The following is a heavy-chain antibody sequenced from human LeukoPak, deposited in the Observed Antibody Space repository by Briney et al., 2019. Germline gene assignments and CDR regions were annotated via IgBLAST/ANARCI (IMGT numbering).Heavy chain of an antibody. J-gene: IGHJ4*02. CDR3: ARGLGNPSGSYSVLDY. V-gene: IGHV1-69*13. CDR2: IIPIFGTA. D-gene: IGHD1-26*01. Sequence: SVKVSCKASGGTFSSYAISWVRQAPGQGLEWMGGIIPIFGTANYAQKFQGRVTITADESTSTAYMELSSLRSEDTAVYYCARGLGNPSGSYSVLDYWGQGTLVTVSS. CDR1: GGTFSSYA.